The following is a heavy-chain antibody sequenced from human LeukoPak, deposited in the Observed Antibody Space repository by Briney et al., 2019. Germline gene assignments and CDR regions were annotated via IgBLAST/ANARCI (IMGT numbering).Heavy chain of an antibody. J-gene: IGHJ4*02. CDR1: GFTFDDYG. Sequence: GGSLRLSCAASGFTFDDYGMRWVRQAPGKGLEWVSGINWNGGSTGYADSVKGRFTISRDNAKNSLYLQMNSLRAEDTALYYCARDGRYYDSRGYSPDFDYWGQGTLVTVSS. D-gene: IGHD3-22*01. V-gene: IGHV3-20*04. CDR3: ARDGRYYDSRGYSPDFDY. CDR2: INWNGGST.